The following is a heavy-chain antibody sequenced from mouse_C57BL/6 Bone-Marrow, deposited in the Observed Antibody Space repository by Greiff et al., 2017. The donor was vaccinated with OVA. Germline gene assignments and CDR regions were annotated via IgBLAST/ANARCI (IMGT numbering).Heavy chain of an antibody. V-gene: IGHV1-81*01. J-gene: IGHJ1*03. CDR2: IYPRSGNT. CDR3: ARWSNYWYFDV. Sequence: VQLQESGAELARPGASVKLSCKASGYTFTSYGISWVKQRTGQGLEWIGEIYPRSGNTYYNEKFKGKATLTADKSSSTAYMELRSLTSEDSAVYFCARWSNYWYFDVWGTGTTVTVSS. D-gene: IGHD2-5*01. CDR1: GYTFTSYG.